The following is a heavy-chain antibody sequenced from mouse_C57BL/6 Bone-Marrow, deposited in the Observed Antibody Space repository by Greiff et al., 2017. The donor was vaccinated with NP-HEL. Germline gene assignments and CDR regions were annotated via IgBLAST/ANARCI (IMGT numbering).Heavy chain of an antibody. CDR2: INPNSGGT. CDR3: ARSTVVASMYLDV. V-gene: IGHV1-72*01. D-gene: IGHD1-1*01. Sequence: QVQLKQPGAELVKPGASVKLSCKASGYTFTSYWMHWVKQRPGRGLEWIGKINPNSGGTKYNEKFKSKATLTVDKPSSTAYMQLSSLTSEDSAVFYCARSTVVASMYLDVWGKGTTVTVSS. CDR1: GYTFTSYW. J-gene: IGHJ1*03.